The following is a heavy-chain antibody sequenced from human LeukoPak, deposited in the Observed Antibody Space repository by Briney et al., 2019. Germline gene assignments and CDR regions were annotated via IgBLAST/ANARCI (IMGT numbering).Heavy chain of an antibody. CDR3: ARARPYDSSGYYYGPPSLNSYYFDY. CDR1: GGSISSYY. Sequence: PSETLSLTCTVSGGSISSYYWSWLRQPPGKGLTWIGFIYSSGSTTSNPSLKSRVTISVDTSKNQFSLKLSSVTAADTAVYYCARARPYDSSGYYYGPPSLNSYYFDYWGQGTLVTVSS. CDR2: IYSSGST. J-gene: IGHJ4*02. D-gene: IGHD3-22*01. V-gene: IGHV4-59*08.